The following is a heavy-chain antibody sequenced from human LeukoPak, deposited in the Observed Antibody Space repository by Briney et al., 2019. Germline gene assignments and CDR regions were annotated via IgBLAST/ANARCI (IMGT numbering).Heavy chain of an antibody. V-gene: IGHV4-34*01. Sequence: PSETLSLTCAVYGGSFSGYYWSWIRQPPGKGLEWIGEINHSGSTNYNPSLKSRVTISVDTSKNQFSLKLNSVTAADTAIYYCAREYFGRKYYFDYWGQGSLVAVSS. D-gene: IGHD2/OR15-2a*01. CDR2: INHSGST. J-gene: IGHJ4*02. CDR3: AREYFGRKYYFDY. CDR1: GGSFSGYY.